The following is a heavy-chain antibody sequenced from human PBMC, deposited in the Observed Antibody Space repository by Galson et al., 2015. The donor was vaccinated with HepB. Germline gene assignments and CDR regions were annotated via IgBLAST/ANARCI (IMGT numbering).Heavy chain of an antibody. V-gene: IGHV3-48*03. J-gene: IGHJ4*02. CDR1: GFTFSSYE. CDR2: ISSSGSTI. CDR3: ASIPPAGY. Sequence: SLRLSCAASGFTFSSYEMNWVRQAPGKGLEWVSYISSSGSTIYYADSVKGRFTISRDNAKDSLYLQMNSLRAEDTAVYYCASIPPAGYWGQGTLVTVSS.